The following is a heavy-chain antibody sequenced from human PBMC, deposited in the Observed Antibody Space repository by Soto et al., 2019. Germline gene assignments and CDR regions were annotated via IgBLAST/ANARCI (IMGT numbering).Heavy chain of an antibody. J-gene: IGHJ4*02. CDR3: ARGPRVSSTGTGAH. D-gene: IGHD1-1*01. CDR1: GFTFSAYW. CDR2: ISDDGSTA. Sequence: GGSLTLSCAVSGFTFSAYWMHWVRQVPGKGLTWVSRISDDGSTATYADSVKGRFIISRDNAKNTLYLEMNTLRADDSGLYYCARGPRVSSTGTGAHWGRGTLVTVSS. V-gene: IGHV3-74*01.